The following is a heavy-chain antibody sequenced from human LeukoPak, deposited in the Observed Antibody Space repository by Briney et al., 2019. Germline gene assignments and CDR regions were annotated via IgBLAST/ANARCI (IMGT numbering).Heavy chain of an antibody. CDR3: AKLFESGTYNNFFHY. V-gene: IGHV3-23*01. CDR2: ITATSSST. D-gene: IGHD3-10*01. Sequence: PGGSLRLSCAASGFTFGLYSMTWVRQAPGKGLEWVSAITATSSSTHDADSVQGRFTISRDNSKNTLYLQMNSLRPEDTAIYYCAKLFESGTYNNFFHYWGQGTLVTVFS. J-gene: IGHJ4*02. CDR1: GFTFGLYS.